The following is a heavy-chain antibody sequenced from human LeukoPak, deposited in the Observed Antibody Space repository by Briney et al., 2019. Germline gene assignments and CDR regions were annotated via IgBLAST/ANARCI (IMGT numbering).Heavy chain of an antibody. V-gene: IGHV3-9*01. D-gene: IGHD3-3*01. CDR1: GSTFDDYA. CDR3: TKSFWSGYYTPNYFDY. CDR2: ISWNSGSI. Sequence: GGSLRLSCAASGSTFDDYAMHWVRQAPGKGLEWVSGISWNSGSIGYADSVKGRFTISRDNAKNSLYLQMNSLRAEDTALYYCTKSFWSGYYTPNYFDYWGQGTLVTVSS. J-gene: IGHJ4*02.